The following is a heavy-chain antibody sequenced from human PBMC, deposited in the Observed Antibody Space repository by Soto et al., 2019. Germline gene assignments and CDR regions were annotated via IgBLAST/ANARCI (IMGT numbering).Heavy chain of an antibody. D-gene: IGHD6-19*01. Sequence: QVQLVESGGGVVQPGRSLRLSCAASGFTFSSYGMHWVRQAPGKGLEWVAVISYDGSNKYYADSVKGRFTISRDNSKNTLYLQMNSLRAEDTAVYYCAKSFRIIAVADYWGQGTLVTVSS. CDR3: AKSFRIIAVADY. V-gene: IGHV3-30*18. CDR2: ISYDGSNK. CDR1: GFTFSSYG. J-gene: IGHJ4*02.